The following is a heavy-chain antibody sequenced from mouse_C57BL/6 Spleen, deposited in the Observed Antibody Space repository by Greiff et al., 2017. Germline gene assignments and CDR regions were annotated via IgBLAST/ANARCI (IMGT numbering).Heavy chain of an antibody. CDR3: ARSDPYAMDY. V-gene: IGHV1-80*01. Sequence: VQLKESGAELVKPGASVKISCKASGYAFSSYWMNWVKQRPGKGLEWIGQIYPGDGDTNYNGKFKGKATLTADKSSSTAYMQLSSLTSEDSAVYFCARSDPYAMDYWGQGTSVTVSS. J-gene: IGHJ4*01. CDR1: GYAFSSYW. CDR2: IYPGDGDT.